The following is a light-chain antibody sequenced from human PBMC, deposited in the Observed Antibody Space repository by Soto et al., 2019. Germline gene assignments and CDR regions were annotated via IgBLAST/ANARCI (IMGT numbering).Light chain of an antibody. CDR3: QQYNNWPRT. CDR2: GAS. J-gene: IGKJ1*01. Sequence: IVLTQSPASLSVSRGERATLSCRDSQSVSSNLAWYQQKPGQAPRLLIYGASTRATGIPARFSGSGSGTEFTLTISSLQSEDFAVYYCQQYNNWPRTFGQGTKVDIK. CDR1: QSVSSN. V-gene: IGKV3-15*01.